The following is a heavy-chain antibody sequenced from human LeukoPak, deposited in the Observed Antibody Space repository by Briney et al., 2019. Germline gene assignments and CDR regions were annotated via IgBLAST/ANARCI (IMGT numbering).Heavy chain of an antibody. Sequence: ASVKVSCKASGYTFTSYDINWVRQATGQGLEWMGWMNPNSGNTGYAQKFQGRVTMTRNTSTSTAYMELSSLRYDDTAVYYCARKYLYGSGKPHFDYWGQGALVTVSS. CDR3: ARKYLYGSGKPHFDY. CDR1: GYTFTSYD. V-gene: IGHV1-8*01. D-gene: IGHD3-10*01. CDR2: MNPNSGNT. J-gene: IGHJ4*02.